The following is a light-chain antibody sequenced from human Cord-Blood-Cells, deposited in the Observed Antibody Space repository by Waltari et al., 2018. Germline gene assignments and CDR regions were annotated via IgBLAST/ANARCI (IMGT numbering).Light chain of an antibody. V-gene: IGKV4-1*01. J-gene: IGKJ4*01. CDR3: QQYYGTPLT. Sequence: DIVMTQSPDSLAVSLGERATINCKSSPSVLYSSNNKNYLAWYQQKPGQPPKLLIYWASTRESGVPDRFSGSGSGTDFTLTISSLQAEDVAVYYCQQYYGTPLTFGGGTKVEIK. CDR1: PSVLYSSNNKNY. CDR2: WAS.